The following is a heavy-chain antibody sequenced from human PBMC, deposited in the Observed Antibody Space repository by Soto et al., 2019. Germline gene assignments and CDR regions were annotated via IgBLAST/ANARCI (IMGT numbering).Heavy chain of an antibody. CDR2: IYYSGST. Sequence: SETLSLTCTVSGGSISSFYWSWVRQPPGKGLEWIGYIYYSGSTNYNPSLKSRVTISVDTSKNQFSLKLSSVTAADTAVYYCARVLGDYFDYWGQGTLVTVSS. D-gene: IGHD3-3*02. J-gene: IGHJ4*02. CDR3: ARVLGDYFDY. CDR1: GGSISSFY. V-gene: IGHV4-59*12.